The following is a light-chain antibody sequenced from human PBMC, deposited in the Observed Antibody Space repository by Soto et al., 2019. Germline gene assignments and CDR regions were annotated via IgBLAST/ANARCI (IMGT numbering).Light chain of an antibody. CDR3: QQYGSSPFP. CDR2: GAS. CDR1: QSVSSSY. J-gene: IGKJ3*01. Sequence: EVVLTQSPGTLSLSPGERATLSCRASQSVSSSYLAWYQQKPGQAPRLLIYGASSRAAGIPDRFRGSGSGTAFTLTISSLEPEDFAVFYCQQYGSSPFPFGPGTKVDIK. V-gene: IGKV3-20*01.